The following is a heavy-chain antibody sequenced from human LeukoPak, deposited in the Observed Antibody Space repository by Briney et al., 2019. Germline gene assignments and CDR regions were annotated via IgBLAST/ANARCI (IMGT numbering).Heavy chain of an antibody. D-gene: IGHD4-17*01. Sequence: GGSLRLSCAASGFTFSGYAMNWVRRAPGKGLEWLSHISSTGGTIYYADSVKGRLTVSRDNAKNSLYLQMNSLRAGDTAVYYCAKSDPYGDSLIEIWGQGALVTVSS. CDR2: ISSTGGTI. CDR1: GFTFSGYA. CDR3: AKSDPYGDSLIEI. V-gene: IGHV3-48*03. J-gene: IGHJ4*02.